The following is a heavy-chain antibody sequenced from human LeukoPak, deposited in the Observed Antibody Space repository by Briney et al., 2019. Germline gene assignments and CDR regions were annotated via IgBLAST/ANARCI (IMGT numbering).Heavy chain of an antibody. J-gene: IGHJ4*02. D-gene: IGHD3-10*01. Sequence: SETLSLTCTVSGGSISSSSYYWGWIRQPPGKGLEWIGSIYYSGSTYYNPSLKSRVTISVDTSKNQFSLKLSSVTAADTAVYYCVSMVRGVIIPFDYWGEGTLVSVS. CDR2: IYYSGST. V-gene: IGHV4-39*01. CDR1: GGSISSSSYY. CDR3: VSMVRGVIIPFDY.